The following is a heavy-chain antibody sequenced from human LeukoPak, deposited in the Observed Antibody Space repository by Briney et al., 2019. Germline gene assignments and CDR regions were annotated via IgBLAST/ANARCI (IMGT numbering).Heavy chain of an antibody. D-gene: IGHD5-18*01. Sequence: ASVKVSCKASGYTFTGSYIHWVRQAPGQGLEWMGWINPNSGGPIYAQKFHGRVTMTTDTSITTAYMELTGLKSDDTAVYYCARDMGYTYGYRLYHYGMDLWGQGTTVTVSS. CDR3: ARDMGYTYGYRLYHYGMDL. V-gene: IGHV1-2*02. CDR1: GYTFTGSY. J-gene: IGHJ6*02. CDR2: INPNSGGP.